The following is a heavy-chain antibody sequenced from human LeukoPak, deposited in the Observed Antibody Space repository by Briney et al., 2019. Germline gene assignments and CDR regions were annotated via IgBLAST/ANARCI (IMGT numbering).Heavy chain of an antibody. CDR3: ARCDSVTALDY. V-gene: IGHV4-59*01. Sequence: SETLSLTCTVSGGSMRSYYWSWIRQPPGKGLEWIGYIYSSGITNYNPSLKSRVTLSLDTSGNQFSLKITSVTAADTAVYYCARCDSVTALDYWGQGTLVTVSS. CDR1: GGSMRSYY. J-gene: IGHJ4*02. CDR2: IYSSGIT. D-gene: IGHD4-17*01.